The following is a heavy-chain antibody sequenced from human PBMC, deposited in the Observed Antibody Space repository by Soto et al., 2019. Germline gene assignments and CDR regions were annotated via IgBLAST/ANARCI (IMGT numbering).Heavy chain of an antibody. CDR2: IIPIFGTA. V-gene: IGHV1-69*12. CDR1: RGTFSSYA. CDR3: ARSVDTAMVPSDH. J-gene: IGHJ4*02. D-gene: IGHD5-18*01. Sequence: QVQLVQSGAEVKKPGSSVKVSCKASRGTFSSYAISWVRQAPGQGLEWMGGIIPIFGTANYAQKFQGRVTITADESTSTAYRELGSLRSEDTAVYYCARSVDTAMVPSDHWGQGTLVTVSS.